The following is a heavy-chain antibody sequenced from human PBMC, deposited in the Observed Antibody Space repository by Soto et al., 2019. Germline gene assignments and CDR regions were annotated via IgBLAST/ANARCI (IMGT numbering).Heavy chain of an antibody. J-gene: IGHJ5*01. D-gene: IGHD2-2*01. CDR2: VSPNSGNT. V-gene: IGHV1-8*01. CDR3: ARGRFYSETSTWFGF. CDR1: GYTFIDYD. Sequence: ASVKVSCKASGYTFIDYDINWVRQAPGQGLEWMGWVSPNSGNTVYAQRSQDRVTMTRDTSISTAYMELSSLRFEDTAMYYCARGRFYSETSTWFGFWGQGTPVTVSS.